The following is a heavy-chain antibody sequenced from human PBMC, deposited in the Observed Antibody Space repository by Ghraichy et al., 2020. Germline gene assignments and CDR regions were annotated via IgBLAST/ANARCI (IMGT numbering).Heavy chain of an antibody. CDR3: AREGPVGATDY. D-gene: IGHD1-26*01. J-gene: IGHJ4*02. V-gene: IGHV4-59*01. CDR2: IYYSGST. Sequence: GWGGRPPGKGLEWIGYIYYSGSTNYNPSLKSRVTISVDTSKNQFSLKLSSVTAADTAVYYCAREGPVGATDYWGQGTLVTVSS.